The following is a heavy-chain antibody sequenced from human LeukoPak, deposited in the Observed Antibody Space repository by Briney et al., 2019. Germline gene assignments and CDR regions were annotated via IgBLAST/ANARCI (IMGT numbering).Heavy chain of an antibody. Sequence: PGRSLRLSCAASGFTFSSYAMHWVRQAPGKGLEWVAVISYDGSNKFYADSVKGRFTISRDNSKNTLYLQMISLRPEDTAVYYCANAVHYSDRSGYHPFDYWGQGTLVTVSS. CDR1: GFTFSSYA. D-gene: IGHD3-22*01. V-gene: IGHV3-30*04. CDR3: ANAVHYSDRSGYHPFDY. J-gene: IGHJ4*02. CDR2: ISYDGSNK.